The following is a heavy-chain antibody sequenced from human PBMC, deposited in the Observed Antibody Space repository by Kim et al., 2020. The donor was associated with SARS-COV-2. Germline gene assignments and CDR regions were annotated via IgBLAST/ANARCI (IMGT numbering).Heavy chain of an antibody. V-gene: IGHV4-59*01. J-gene: IGHJ4*02. CDR2: VHESEPA. CDR1: GGYIGTYY. CDR3: VRQGSHYYDTSGYEYFDY. D-gene: IGHD3-22*01. Sequence: SETLSLTCSVSGGYIGTYYWSWIRQPPGKGLEWIAHVHESEPAAYNPSLKSRVTISVDKSKNQFSLKLTSVSAADTAVYFCVRQGSHYYDTSGYEYFDYWGQGTLATVSS.